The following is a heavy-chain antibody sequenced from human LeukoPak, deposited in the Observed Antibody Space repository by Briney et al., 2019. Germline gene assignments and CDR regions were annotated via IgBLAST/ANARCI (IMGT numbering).Heavy chain of an antibody. V-gene: IGHV3-48*01. CDR3: ARDDFWSGYPFDY. D-gene: IGHD3-3*01. Sequence: GGSLRLSCAVSGFTFSSYSMNWVRQAPGKGLEWVSYISSSSSTIYYADSVKGRFTISRDNAKNSPYLQMNSLRAEDTAVYYCARDDFWSGYPFDYWGQGTLVTVSS. CDR2: ISSSSSTI. CDR1: GFTFSSYS. J-gene: IGHJ4*02.